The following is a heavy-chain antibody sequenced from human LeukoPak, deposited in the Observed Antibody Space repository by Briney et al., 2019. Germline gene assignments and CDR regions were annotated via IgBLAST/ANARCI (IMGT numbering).Heavy chain of an antibody. Sequence: GGSLRLSCAASGFTVSSNYMSWVRQAPGNGLEWVSVIYSGGSTYYADSVKGRFTISRDNSKNTLYLQMNSLRAEDTAVYYCARDQVGDGYNPHDYWGQGTLVTVSS. J-gene: IGHJ4*02. CDR3: ARDQVGDGYNPHDY. CDR1: GFTVSSNY. CDR2: IYSGGST. D-gene: IGHD5-24*01. V-gene: IGHV3-66*01.